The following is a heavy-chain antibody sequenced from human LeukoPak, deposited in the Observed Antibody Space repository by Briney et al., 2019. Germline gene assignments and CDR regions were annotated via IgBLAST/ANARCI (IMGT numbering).Heavy chain of an antibody. CDR1: GFTFRSHA. J-gene: IGHJ4*02. V-gene: IGHV3-23*01. Sequence: GGSLRLSCVGSGFTFRSHAMSWVRQAPEKGLEFVSGIYENGGTTYYADSVKGRFTISRDNSKNTLYLQMNSLRAEDTAVYYCAKELVLRSFDYWGQGTLVTVSS. CDR3: AKELVLRSFDY. D-gene: IGHD2-15*01. CDR2: IYENGGTT.